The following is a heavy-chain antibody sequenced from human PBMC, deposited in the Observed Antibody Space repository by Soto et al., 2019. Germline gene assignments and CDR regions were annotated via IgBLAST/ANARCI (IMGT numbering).Heavy chain of an antibody. D-gene: IGHD3-10*02. CDR2: IYSGGST. CDR3: ARDKVVRGVFDY. J-gene: IGHJ4*02. CDR1: GFTVSSTY. Sequence: EVQLVESGGGLVQPGGSLRLSCAASGFTVSSTYMSWVRQAPGKGLEWVSVIYSGGSTYYADSVKGSFTISRDNSKNTLDLQMNSLRAEDTAVYYCARDKVVRGVFDYWGQGTLVTVSS. V-gene: IGHV3-66*01.